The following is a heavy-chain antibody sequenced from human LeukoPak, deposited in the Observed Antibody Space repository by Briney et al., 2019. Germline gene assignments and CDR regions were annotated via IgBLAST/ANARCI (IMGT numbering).Heavy chain of an antibody. V-gene: IGHV1-69*13. CDR2: IIPIFGTA. CDR1: GYTFTSYD. D-gene: IGHD5-24*01. Sequence: SVKVSCKASGYTFTSYDINWVRQAPGQGLEWMGGIIPIFGTANYAQKFQGRVTITADESTSTAYMELSSLRSEDTAVYYCARRDGYNDAIDYWGQGTLVTVSS. CDR3: ARRDGYNDAIDY. J-gene: IGHJ4*02.